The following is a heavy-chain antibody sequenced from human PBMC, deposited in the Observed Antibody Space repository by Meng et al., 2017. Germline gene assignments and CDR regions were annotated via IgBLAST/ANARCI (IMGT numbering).Heavy chain of an antibody. CDR3: ARGGFVRVAGTTDY. V-gene: IGHV3-21*01. J-gene: IGHJ4*02. Sequence: GESLKISCAASGFTFSSYSMNWVRQAPGKGLEWVSSISSSSSYIYYADSVKGRFTISRDNAKNSLYLQMNSLRAEDTAVYCCARGGFVRVAGTTDYWGQGTLVTVSS. CDR1: GFTFSSYS. CDR2: ISSSSSYI. D-gene: IGHD3-10*02.